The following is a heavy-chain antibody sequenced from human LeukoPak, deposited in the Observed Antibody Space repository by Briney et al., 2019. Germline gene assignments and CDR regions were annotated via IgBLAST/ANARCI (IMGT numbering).Heavy chain of an antibody. J-gene: IGHJ4*02. CDR1: GGSISSGSYY. D-gene: IGHD3-22*01. Sequence: PSQTLSLTCTVSGGSISSGSYYWSWIRQPAGKGLEWIGYIYYSGSTNYNPSLKSRVTISVDTSKNQFSLKLSSVTAADTAVYYCAGPIVATTLRRGYYDSSGYLPRYWGQGTLVTVSS. V-gene: IGHV4-61*09. CDR2: IYYSGST. CDR3: AGPIVATTLRRGYYDSSGYLPRY.